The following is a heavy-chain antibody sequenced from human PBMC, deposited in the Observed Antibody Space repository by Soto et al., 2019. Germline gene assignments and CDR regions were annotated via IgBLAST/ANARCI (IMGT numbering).Heavy chain of an antibody. CDR2: IIPRSGRP. Sequence: QVQLVQSGAEVKTPGSSVKVSCKASGGTFNSYSIDWVRQAPGQGFEWMGGIIPRSGRPNYAQRFQGRVTLSADKSTNTVYLEVNRLKHEDTDVYYCTRSGRQSATGFDPCGQGTLVTLSS. J-gene: IGHJ5*02. CDR3: TRSGRQSATGFDP. D-gene: IGHD5-12*01. V-gene: IGHV1-69*06. CDR1: GGTFNSYS.